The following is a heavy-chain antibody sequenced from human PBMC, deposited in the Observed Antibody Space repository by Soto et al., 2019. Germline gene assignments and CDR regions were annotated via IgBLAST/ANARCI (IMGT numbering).Heavy chain of an antibody. CDR2: INHSGST. Sequence: SETLSLTCAVYGGSFSGYYWSWIRQPPGKGLEWIGEINHSGSTNYNPSLKSRVTISVDTSKNQFSLKLSSVTAADTAVYYCARVSGYSSSWYSYYYGMDVWGQGTTVTVSS. CDR3: ARVSGYSSSWYSYYYGMDV. J-gene: IGHJ6*02. D-gene: IGHD6-13*01. V-gene: IGHV4-34*01. CDR1: GGSFSGYY.